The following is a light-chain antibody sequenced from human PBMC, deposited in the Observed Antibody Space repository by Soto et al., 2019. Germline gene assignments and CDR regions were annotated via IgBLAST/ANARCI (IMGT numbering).Light chain of an antibody. CDR3: QQRSNWPIT. J-gene: IGKJ5*01. V-gene: IGKV3-11*01. CDR2: DAS. Sequence: EIVLTQSPATLSLSPGERATLSCRASRSISSYLAWYQQKPGQAPSLLIYDASNGATGIPARFSGSGSGTDFTLTISSLEPEDFAVYYCQQRSNWPITFGQGTRLEIK. CDR1: RSISSY.